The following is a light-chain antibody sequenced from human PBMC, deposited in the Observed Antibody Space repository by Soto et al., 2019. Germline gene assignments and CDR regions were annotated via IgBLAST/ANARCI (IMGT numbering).Light chain of an antibody. V-gene: IGKV1-6*01. J-gene: IGKJ1*01. CDR3: LQDYTYPWT. CDR2: GAS. CDR1: QGISNE. Sequence: IQMPQSPSSLSASVGDRVTITCRASQGISNELGWYQQRPGKAPKVLIYGASNLQSGVPSRFSGSASGTDFTLTISSLQPEDFATYYCLQDYTYPWTFGQGTKVDI.